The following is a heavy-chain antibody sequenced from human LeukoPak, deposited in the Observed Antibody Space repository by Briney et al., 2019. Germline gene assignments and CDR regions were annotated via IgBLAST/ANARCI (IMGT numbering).Heavy chain of an antibody. Sequence: GGSLRLSCAASGFTVSSNYMSWVRQAPGKGLEWVSVIYSGGSTYYADSVKGRFTISRDNSKNTLYLQMNSLRAEDTAVYYCAKDQAAPVDYFDYWGQGTLVTVSS. D-gene: IGHD6-13*01. CDR3: AKDQAAPVDYFDY. J-gene: IGHJ4*02. CDR2: IYSGGST. CDR1: GFTVSSNY. V-gene: IGHV3-53*01.